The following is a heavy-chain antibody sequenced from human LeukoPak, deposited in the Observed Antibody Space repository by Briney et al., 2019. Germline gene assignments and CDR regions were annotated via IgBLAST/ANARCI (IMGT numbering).Heavy chain of an antibody. CDR1: GFTVSSNY. Sequence: GGSLRLSCAASGFTVSSNYMSWIRQAPGKGLEWVSYINPSGSTIYYADSVKGRFTISRDNAKKSLDLQMYSLRAEDTAVYYCARVRGSGFCSGSSCAKDPGYYYYMDVWGKGTTVTVSS. V-gene: IGHV3-11*01. CDR3: ARVRGSGFCSGSSCAKDPGYYYYMDV. J-gene: IGHJ6*03. CDR2: INPSGSTI. D-gene: IGHD2-2*01.